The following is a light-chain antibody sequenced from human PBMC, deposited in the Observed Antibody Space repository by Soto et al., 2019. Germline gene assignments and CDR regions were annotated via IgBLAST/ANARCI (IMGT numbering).Light chain of an antibody. J-gene: IGKJ3*01. V-gene: IGKV1-39*01. CDR1: QSISSY. CDR2: AAS. Sequence: DIQMTQSPSSLSASVGDRVTITCRASQSISSYLNRYQQKPGKAPKLLIYAASSLQSGVPSRFSGSGSVTDFTLTISSLQPEDFATYYCQQSYSTPFTFGPGTKVDIK. CDR3: QQSYSTPFT.